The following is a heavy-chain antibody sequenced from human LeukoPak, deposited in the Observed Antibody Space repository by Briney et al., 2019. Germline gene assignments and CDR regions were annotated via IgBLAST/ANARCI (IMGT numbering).Heavy chain of an antibody. V-gene: IGHV4-39*01. CDR3: AESNGYSYGYFDY. D-gene: IGHD5-18*01. Sequence: QSSETLSLTCTVSGGSISSSSYYWVWIRQPPGKGLEGFGSIYYSGSTYYNPSLKSRVTISVDTSKNQFSLKLSSVTAADTAVYYCAESNGYSYGYFDYWGQGTLVTVSS. CDR1: GGSISSSSYY. J-gene: IGHJ4*02. CDR2: IYYSGST.